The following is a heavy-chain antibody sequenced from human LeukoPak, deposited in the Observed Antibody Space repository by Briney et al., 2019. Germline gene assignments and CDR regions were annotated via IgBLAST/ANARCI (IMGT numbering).Heavy chain of an antibody. V-gene: IGHV3-23*01. CDR3: ARVFGPPASFDY. CDR2: ISGSDGST. D-gene: IGHD3-3*01. CDR1: GFTFSSYA. Sequence: PGGSLILSCVASGFTFSSYAMSWVRQAPGKGLEWVSGISGSDGSTYYADSVKGRFTISRDNSKNTLYLQMKSLRAEDTAVYYCARVFGPPASFDYWGQGTLVTVSS. J-gene: IGHJ4*02.